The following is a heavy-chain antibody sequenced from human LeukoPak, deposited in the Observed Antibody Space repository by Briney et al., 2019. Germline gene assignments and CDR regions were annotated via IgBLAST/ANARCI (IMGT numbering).Heavy chain of an antibody. CDR1: GFTFNNYS. J-gene: IGHJ4*02. CDR3: AKTTRANTMVRGVIDY. D-gene: IGHD3-10*01. Sequence: GGSLRLSCVAPGFTFNNYSMNWVRQAPGKGLEWVSSISSRSTYIYYADSVKGRFTISRDNAKNSLYLQMNSLRAEDTAVYYCAKTTRANTMVRGVIDYWGQGTLVTVSS. V-gene: IGHV3-21*01. CDR2: ISSRSTYI.